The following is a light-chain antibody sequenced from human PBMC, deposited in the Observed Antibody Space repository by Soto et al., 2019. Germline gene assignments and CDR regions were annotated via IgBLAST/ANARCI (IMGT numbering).Light chain of an antibody. CDR2: EAS. V-gene: IGKV1-5*03. CDR3: QQYNGYSPT. CDR1: QSINVW. Sequence: DIQMTQSPSTLSASVGDRVTITCRASQSINVWLAWYQQKPGKAPKLLIYEASSLQSGVPLNFSGSGSGTEFTLTISSLQPDDFATYYCQQYNGYSPTFGQGTKVEIK. J-gene: IGKJ1*01.